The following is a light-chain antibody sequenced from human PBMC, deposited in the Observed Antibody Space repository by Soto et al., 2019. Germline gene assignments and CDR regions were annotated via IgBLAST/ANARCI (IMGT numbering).Light chain of an antibody. Sequence: QPVLTQPPSVSAAPGQKVTISCSGGSSNIGNNFVSWYQQLPGTAPKLLIYENNKRPSGIPDRFSGSKSGTSATLGITGLQTGDEADYYCGTWDSSLGAYVFGTGTKLTVL. CDR1: SSNIGNNF. V-gene: IGLV1-51*02. J-gene: IGLJ1*01. CDR2: ENN. CDR3: GTWDSSLGAYV.